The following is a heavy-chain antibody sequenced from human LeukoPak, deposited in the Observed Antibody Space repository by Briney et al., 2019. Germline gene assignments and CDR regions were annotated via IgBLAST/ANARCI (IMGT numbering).Heavy chain of an antibody. CDR3: ARGSWLVHGLSDY. V-gene: IGHV1-8*03. CDR1: GYTFTSYD. CDR2: MNPNSGNT. J-gene: IGHJ4*02. D-gene: IGHD6-19*01. Sequence: ASVKVSCKASGYTFTSYDINWVRQATGQGLEWMGWMNPNSGNTGYAQKFQGRVTITRNTSISTAYMELSSLRSEDTAVYYCARGSWLVHGLSDYWGQGTLVTVSS.